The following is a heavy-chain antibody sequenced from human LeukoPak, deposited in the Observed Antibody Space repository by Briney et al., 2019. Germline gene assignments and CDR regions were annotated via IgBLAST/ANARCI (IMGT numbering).Heavy chain of an antibody. V-gene: IGHV4-34*01. CDR1: GGSFSGYF. CDR2: INHSGSA. D-gene: IGHD4-17*01. CDR3: ARGQGTVTTH. Sequence: SETLSLTCAVSGGSFSGYFWTWIRQPPGKGLEWIGEINHSGSANYNPSLKSRVTISLDTSKNQFSLKLSSVTAADTAVYYCARGQGTVTTHWGQGTLVTVSS. J-gene: IGHJ4*02.